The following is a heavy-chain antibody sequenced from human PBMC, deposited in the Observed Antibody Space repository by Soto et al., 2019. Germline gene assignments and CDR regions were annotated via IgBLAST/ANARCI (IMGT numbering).Heavy chain of an antibody. D-gene: IGHD3-10*01. J-gene: IGHJ6*02. CDR1: GFTFTSSA. Sequence: SVKVSCEASGFTFTSSAMQWVRQARGQRLEWIGWIVVGSGNTNYAQKFQERVTITRDMSTSTAYMELSSLRSEDTAVYYCAALPGFISDYYYGMDVWGQGTTVTVSS. CDR2: IVVGSGNT. V-gene: IGHV1-58*02. CDR3: AALPGFISDYYYGMDV.